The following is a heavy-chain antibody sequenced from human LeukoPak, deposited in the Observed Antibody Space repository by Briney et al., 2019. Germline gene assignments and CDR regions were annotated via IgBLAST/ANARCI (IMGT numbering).Heavy chain of an antibody. CDR3: ARGPSSGWYGELGY. D-gene: IGHD6-19*01. CDR1: GGSISGYF. CDR2: IYSSGSN. Sequence: SETLSLTCTVSGGSISGYFWSWIRQPAGKGLEWIGRIYSSGSNNYNPSLKSRVTMSLATSKNHFSLNLTSVTAADTAVYYCARGPSSGWYGELGYWGQGTLVSASS. V-gene: IGHV4-4*07. J-gene: IGHJ4*02.